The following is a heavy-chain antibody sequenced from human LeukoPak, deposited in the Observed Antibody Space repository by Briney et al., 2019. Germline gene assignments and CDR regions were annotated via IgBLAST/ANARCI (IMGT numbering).Heavy chain of an antibody. D-gene: IGHD3-10*02. Sequence: TGGSLRLSCAASGFTFRSYIMNWVRQAPGKGLEWVSYISSSGSTIYYADSVKGRFTISRDNAKNSLYLQMNSLRAEDTAVYYCAELGITMIGGVWGKGTTVTISS. V-gene: IGHV3-48*04. CDR2: ISSSGSTI. CDR1: GFTFRSYI. J-gene: IGHJ6*04. CDR3: AELGITMIGGV.